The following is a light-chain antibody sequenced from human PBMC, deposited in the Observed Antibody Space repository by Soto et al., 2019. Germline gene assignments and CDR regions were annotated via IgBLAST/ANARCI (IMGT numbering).Light chain of an antibody. Sequence: ETVLTQSPGTLSLSPGERATLSCRASRSVNSAYFAWYQHKPGQAPRLLIYGASSREAGIPDRFSGSGSGTDFTLTISRLEPEDFAVYYCEQYDTSPYTFGQRIQLDIK. V-gene: IGKV3-20*01. CDR3: EQYDTSPYT. CDR1: RSVNSAY. J-gene: IGKJ2*01. CDR2: GAS.